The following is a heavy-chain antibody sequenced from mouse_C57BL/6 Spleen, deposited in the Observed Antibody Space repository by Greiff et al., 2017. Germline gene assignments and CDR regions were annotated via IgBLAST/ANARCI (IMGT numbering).Heavy chain of an antibody. D-gene: IGHD2-4*01. V-gene: IGHV1-84*01. CDR1: GYTFTDYY. CDR3: ARSAYDYDDGDYFDY. Sequence: QVQLQQSGPELVKPGASVKISCKASGYTFTDYYINWVKQRPGQGLEWIGWIYPGSGNTKYNEKFKGKATLTVDTSSRPAYMQLSSLTSEDSAVYFCARSAYDYDDGDYFDYWGQGTTLTVSS. J-gene: IGHJ2*01. CDR2: IYPGSGNT.